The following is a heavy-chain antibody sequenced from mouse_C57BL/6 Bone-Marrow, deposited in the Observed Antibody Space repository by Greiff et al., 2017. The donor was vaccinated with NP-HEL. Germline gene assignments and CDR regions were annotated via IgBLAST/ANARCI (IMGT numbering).Heavy chain of an antibody. CDR3: ATGRGPFYYAMDY. D-gene: IGHD4-1*01. Sequence: QVQLQQSGAELMKPGASVKLSCKATGYTFTGYWIEWVKQRPGHGLEWIGEILPGSGSTNYNEKFKGKATFTADTSSNTAYMQHSSRTTEDSAIYYCATGRGPFYYAMDYWGQGTSVTVSS. CDR2: ILPGSGST. J-gene: IGHJ4*01. CDR1: GYTFTGYW. V-gene: IGHV1-9*01.